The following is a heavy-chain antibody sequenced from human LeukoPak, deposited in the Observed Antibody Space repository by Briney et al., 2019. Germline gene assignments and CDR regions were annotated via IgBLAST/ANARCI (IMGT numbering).Heavy chain of an antibody. V-gene: IGHV3-23*01. CDR1: GFTFRSYE. CDR3: AKEVWSAMYYFDF. CDR2: LSGSGDST. J-gene: IGHJ4*02. D-gene: IGHD2-2*01. Sequence: PGGSLRLSCASSGFTFRSYEMSWVRQAPGKGLEWVSTLSGSGDSTYYADSVKGRFTISRDNSKNTLFMQMNSMRAEDTAVYYCAKEVWSAMYYFDFWGQGTLVTVSS.